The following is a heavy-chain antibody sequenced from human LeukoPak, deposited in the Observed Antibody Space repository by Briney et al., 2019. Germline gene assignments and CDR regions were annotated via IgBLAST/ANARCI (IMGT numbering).Heavy chain of an antibody. CDR1: GFTFDDYG. J-gene: IGHJ4*02. D-gene: IGHD6-19*01. V-gene: IGHV3-20*04. CDR3: ARGAFYSSAWYENY. CDR2: INWNVGTT. Sequence: GGSLRLSCAASGFTFDDYGMSWVRQAPGKGLEWVSGINWNVGTTNYADSVKGRFTISRDNAKNSLYLQMNSLRVEDTALYYCARGAFYSSAWYENYWGQGALVTVSS.